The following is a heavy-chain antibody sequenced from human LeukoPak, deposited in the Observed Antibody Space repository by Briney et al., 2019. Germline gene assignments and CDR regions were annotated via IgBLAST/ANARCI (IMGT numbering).Heavy chain of an antibody. CDR2: TYYRSKWYT. J-gene: IGHJ4*02. CDR1: GDSVSSDSAV. CDR3: TTTGSESSFDY. Sequence: SQTLSLTCAISGDSVSSDSAVWNWIRQSPSRGLEWLGRTYYRSKWYTDYAVFVKSRITIDPDASKNQLSLQLNSVTPEDTGVYYCTTTGSESSFDYWGQGTLVTVSS. V-gene: IGHV6-1*01. D-gene: IGHD3-10*01.